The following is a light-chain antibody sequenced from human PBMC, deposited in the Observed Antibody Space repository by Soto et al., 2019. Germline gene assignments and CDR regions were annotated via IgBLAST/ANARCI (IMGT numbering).Light chain of an antibody. J-gene: IGKJ1*01. CDR3: QQYGSSPRT. V-gene: IGKV3-20*01. Sequence: EIVLTQSPGTLSLSPGARATLSCRASPTVSSSFLAWYQQTPGQAPRLLIYGTSNRATGIPDRFSGSGSGTDFSLTISSLEPGDLAVYYCQQYGSSPRTFGQGTKVDIK. CDR2: GTS. CDR1: PTVSSSF.